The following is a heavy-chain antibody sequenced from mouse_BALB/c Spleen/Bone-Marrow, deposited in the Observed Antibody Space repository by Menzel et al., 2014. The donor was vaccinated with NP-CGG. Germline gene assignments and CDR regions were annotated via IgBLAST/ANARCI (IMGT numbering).Heavy chain of an antibody. V-gene: IGHV1S81*02. D-gene: IGHD2-12*01. CDR1: GYTFTSHY. Sequence: QVQLQQPGAELVKPGASVKLSCKASGYTFTSHYMGWVKQRPGQGLEWIGEINPSNGGTNFNEKFKSKSPLTVDKSSSTAYMSLSSLTSEDSSVYYCTRSRRAMDHWGQGTSVTVSS. CDR2: INPSNGGT. J-gene: IGHJ4*01. CDR3: TRSRRAMDH.